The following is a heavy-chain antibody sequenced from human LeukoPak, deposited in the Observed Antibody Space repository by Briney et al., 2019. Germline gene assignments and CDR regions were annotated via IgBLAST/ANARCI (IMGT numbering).Heavy chain of an antibody. J-gene: IGHJ6*03. CDR2: IRYDGSNK. V-gene: IGHV3-30*02. D-gene: IGHD4-17*01. CDR3: AKDLDYGHTSYYMDV. Sequence: PGGSLRLSCAASGFTFSSYGMHWVRQAPGKGLEWVAFIRYDGSNKYYADSVKGRFTISRDNSKNTLYLQMNSLRAEDTAVYYCAKDLDYGHTSYYMDVWGKGTTVTISS. CDR1: GFTFSSYG.